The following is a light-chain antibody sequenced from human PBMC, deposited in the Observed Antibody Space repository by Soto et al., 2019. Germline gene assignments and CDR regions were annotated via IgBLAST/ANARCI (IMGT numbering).Light chain of an antibody. V-gene: IGLV2-14*01. Sequence: QSALTQPASVSGSPGQSIIISCTGTSSDVGGYNYVSWYQQHPGKAPKLMIYDVTNRPSGVSTRFSGSKSGNTASLTISGLQSEDEADYYCSSYTITSSLVIFGGGTKVTVL. CDR1: SSDVGGYNY. J-gene: IGLJ2*01. CDR2: DVT. CDR3: SSYTITSSLVI.